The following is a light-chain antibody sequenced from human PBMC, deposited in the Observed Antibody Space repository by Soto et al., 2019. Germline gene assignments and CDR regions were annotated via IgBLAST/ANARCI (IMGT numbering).Light chain of an antibody. Sequence: DIQVTQSPPSLSASVGDRVIITCRASQSISSSLNWYQQKPGKAPKVLIHAASSLQSGVPSMFSGSASGTDFTLTISSLQPEDFATYYCQQSRNTPYTFGQGTKLEIK. V-gene: IGKV1-39*01. CDR1: QSISSS. CDR3: QQSRNTPYT. CDR2: AAS. J-gene: IGKJ2*01.